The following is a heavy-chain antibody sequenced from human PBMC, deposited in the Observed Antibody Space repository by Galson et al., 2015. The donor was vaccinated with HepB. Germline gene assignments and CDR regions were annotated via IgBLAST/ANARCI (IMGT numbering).Heavy chain of an antibody. CDR2: INAGNGNT. CDR1: GYTFTSYA. J-gene: IGHJ4*02. D-gene: IGHD6-13*01. V-gene: IGHV1-3*01. CDR3: ARDGPYSSSFFDY. Sequence: SVKVSCKASGYTFTSYAMHWVRQAPGQRLEWMGWINAGNGNTKYSQKFQGRVTITRDTSASTAYMELSSLRSEDTAVYYCARDGPYSSSFFDYWGQGTLVTVSS.